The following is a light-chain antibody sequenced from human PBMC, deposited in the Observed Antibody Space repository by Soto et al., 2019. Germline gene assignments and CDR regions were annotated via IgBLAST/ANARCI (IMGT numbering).Light chain of an antibody. CDR3: SSHAGSSVV. CDR1: SSDFGGYNY. Sequence: QPVLTQPRSVSGSPGQSVTISCTGTSSDFGGYNYVSWYQQHPGKAPKLMIYDVTTRPSGVPDRFSGSKSGNTASLTISGLQAEDEADYYCSSHAGSSVVFGTGTKVTVL. J-gene: IGLJ1*01. CDR2: DVT. V-gene: IGLV2-11*01.